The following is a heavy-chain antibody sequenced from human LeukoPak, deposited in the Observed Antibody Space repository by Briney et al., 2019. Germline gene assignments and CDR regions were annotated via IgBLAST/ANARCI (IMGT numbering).Heavy chain of an antibody. D-gene: IGHD3-16*02. Sequence: SETLSLTCTVSGGSISSSSYYWGWIRQPPGKGLEWIGSIYYSGSTYYNPSLKSRVTISVDTSKNQFSLKLSPVTAADTAVYYCAKHYDYVWGSYRYENWFDPWGQGTLVTVSS. CDR3: AKHYDYVWGSYRYENWFDP. CDR2: IYYSGST. V-gene: IGHV4-39*01. J-gene: IGHJ5*02. CDR1: GGSISSSSYY.